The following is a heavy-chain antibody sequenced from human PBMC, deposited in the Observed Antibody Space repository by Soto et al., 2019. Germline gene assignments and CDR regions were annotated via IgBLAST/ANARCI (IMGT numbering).Heavy chain of an antibody. CDR1: GHMFSNYA. CDR3: AQGWFYYYYALDV. D-gene: IGHD6-19*01. J-gene: IGHJ6*04. CDR2: ISGGTGGT. Sequence: QVQLVQSGAEVKKPGDSVKVSCKASGHMFSNYALHWVRQAPGQRLEWMGWISGGTGGTKYSQKFHDRVTITRDTSTSTTYMELSSLRSEDTAVYYCAQGWFYYYYALDVWGTGTTVTISS. V-gene: IGHV1-3*01.